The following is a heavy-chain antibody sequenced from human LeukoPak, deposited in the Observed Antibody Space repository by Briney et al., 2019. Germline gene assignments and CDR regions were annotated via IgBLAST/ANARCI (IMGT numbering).Heavy chain of an antibody. V-gene: IGHV1-69*13. J-gene: IGHJ6*02. Sequence: GASVKVSCKASGGTFISYAISWVRQAPGQGLEWMGGIITIFGTANYAQKFQGRVTITADEYTSTAYMELSSLRSEDTAVYYCAGITGTTVEELYYCYGMDVWGQGTTVTVSS. CDR1: GGTFISYA. CDR3: AGITGTTVEELYYCYGMDV. CDR2: IITIFGTA. D-gene: IGHD1-7*01.